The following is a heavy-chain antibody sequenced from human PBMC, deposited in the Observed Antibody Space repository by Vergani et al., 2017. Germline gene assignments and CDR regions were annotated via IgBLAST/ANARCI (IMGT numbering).Heavy chain of an antibody. CDR3: AKDGDGRGWPEIDH. CDR2: IAGTTDDT. V-gene: IGHV3-23*01. CDR1: GFTFNKYA. Sequence: EVQLLESGGGLVQPGGSLRLSCAASGFTFNKYAMSWVRQAPGKGLEWVSSIAGTTDDTYYADSVKGRFTISRDNSKDTLYLQMDSLRAEDTAVYYCAKDGDGRGWPEIDHWGQGTLVTVSS. D-gene: IGHD6-19*01. J-gene: IGHJ4*02.